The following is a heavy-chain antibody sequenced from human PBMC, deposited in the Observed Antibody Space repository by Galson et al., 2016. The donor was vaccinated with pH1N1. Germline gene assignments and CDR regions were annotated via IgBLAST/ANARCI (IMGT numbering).Heavy chain of an antibody. CDR3: ALMGVSSGGRYYYGMDV. D-gene: IGHD1-26*01. V-gene: IGHV2-70*04. CDR2: IDWADAK. Sequence: PAPVTPTQTLQLTCTFSGFTTSTFCVRVSWIRQSPGKALDWLARIDWADAKFYSPPLKTKHTISKDTSKDQVVLTMTHMDPVDTAPYYCALMGVSSGGRYYYGMDVWGQGTTVTVAS. CDR1: GFTTSTFCVR. J-gene: IGHJ6*02.